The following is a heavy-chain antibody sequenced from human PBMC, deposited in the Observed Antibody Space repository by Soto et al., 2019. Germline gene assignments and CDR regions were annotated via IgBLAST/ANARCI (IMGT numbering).Heavy chain of an antibody. CDR1: GYSFTSYW. J-gene: IGHJ4*02. V-gene: IGHV5-51*01. D-gene: IGHD6-19*01. Sequence: PGESLKISCKGSGYSFTSYWIGWVRQMPGKGLEWMGIIYPGDSDTRYSPSFQGQVTISADKSISTAYLQWSSLKASDTAMYYCARRSRASVAGTPVDYWGQGTLVTLSS. CDR3: ARRSRASVAGTPVDY. CDR2: IYPGDSDT.